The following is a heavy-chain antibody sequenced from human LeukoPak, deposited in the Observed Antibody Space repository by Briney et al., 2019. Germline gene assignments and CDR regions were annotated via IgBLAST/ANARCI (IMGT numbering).Heavy chain of an antibody. V-gene: IGHV3-48*02. J-gene: IGHJ4*02. Sequence: GGSLRLSCAASGFTLSSYNMNWVRQDPGRGLEWVSYISSSSTTIYYADSVKGRFTISRDNAKNSVYLQMNCLRDEDTAVYYCARSRGSDYWGQGTLVSVSS. CDR3: ARSRGSDY. D-gene: IGHD5-12*01. CDR2: ISSSSTTI. CDR1: GFTLSSYN.